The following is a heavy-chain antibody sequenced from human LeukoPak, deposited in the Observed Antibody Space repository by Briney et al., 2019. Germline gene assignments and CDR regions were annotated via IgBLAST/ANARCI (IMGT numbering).Heavy chain of an antibody. CDR3: VRGRVVSPGRWGRDYPDMDV. V-gene: IGHV4-34*01. CDR1: GDSFSQNY. J-gene: IGHJ6*02. Sequence: SETLSLTCAVYGDSFSQNYWTWIRQSPGKGLEWIGEINHSGSTNYSPSLKSRVTISLDTSKNQFSLHLTAATAADTAVYDCVRGRVVSPGRWGRDYPDMDVWGQGTTVLVSS. D-gene: IGHD2-8*02. CDR2: INHSGST.